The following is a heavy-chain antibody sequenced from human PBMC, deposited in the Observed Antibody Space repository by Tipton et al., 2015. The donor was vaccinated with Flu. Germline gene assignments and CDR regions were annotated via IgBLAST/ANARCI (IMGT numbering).Heavy chain of an antibody. CDR1: GGSISSYY. J-gene: IGHJ4*02. Sequence: TLSLTCTVSGGSISSYYWSWIRQPPGKRLEWIGYIYYSGNTKYNPSLKSRVTISVDTSKNQFSLKLGSVTAADTAVYYCARTPPRGGFDYWGQGTLVTVSS. V-gene: IGHV4-59*07. CDR2: IYYSGNT. CDR3: ARTPPRGGFDY.